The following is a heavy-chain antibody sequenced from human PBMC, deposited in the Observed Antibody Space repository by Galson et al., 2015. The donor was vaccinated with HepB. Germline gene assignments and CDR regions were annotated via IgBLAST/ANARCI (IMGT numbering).Heavy chain of an antibody. CDR3: ARPLHYDSSGYYYGNWFDP. Sequence: QSGAEVTKPGESLRISCKGSGYSFTSYWISWVRQMPGKGLEWIGRIDPSDSYTNYSPSFQGHVTISADKSISTAYLQWSSLKASDTAMYYCARPLHYDSSGYYYGNWFDPWGQGTLVTVSS. CDR2: IDPSDSYT. J-gene: IGHJ5*02. D-gene: IGHD3-22*01. CDR1: GYSFTSYW. V-gene: IGHV5-10-1*01.